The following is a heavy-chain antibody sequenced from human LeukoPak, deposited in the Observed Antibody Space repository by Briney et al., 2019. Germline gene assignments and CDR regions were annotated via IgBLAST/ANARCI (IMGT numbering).Heavy chain of an antibody. V-gene: IGHV3-43*01. Sequence: PGGSLRLSCAASGFTFDDYAMHWVRQAPGKGLEWVSLISWDGGSTYYADSVKGRFTISRDNAKNSLYLQMNSLRTEDTALYYCAKASRYQLLYGYFDYWGQGTLVTVSS. D-gene: IGHD2-2*02. CDR3: AKASRYQLLYGYFDY. CDR2: ISWDGGST. CDR1: GFTFDDYA. J-gene: IGHJ4*02.